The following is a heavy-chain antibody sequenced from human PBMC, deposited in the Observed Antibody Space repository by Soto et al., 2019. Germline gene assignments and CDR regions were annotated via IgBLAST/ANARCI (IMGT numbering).Heavy chain of an antibody. CDR3: ARVRGYDSCGYSPL. V-gene: IGHV1-18*01. CDR2: INGYNGNT. Sequence: QIQLVQSGAEVKKPGASVKVSCKASGYTFTSYGISWVRQAPGQGLEWMGWINGYNGNTNYAQKLQGRVTMTTDTSTATAYMELRSLRSDDTAVYYCARVRGYDSCGYSPLWGQGTLVPVSS. D-gene: IGHD3-22*01. CDR1: GYTFTSYG. J-gene: IGHJ4*02.